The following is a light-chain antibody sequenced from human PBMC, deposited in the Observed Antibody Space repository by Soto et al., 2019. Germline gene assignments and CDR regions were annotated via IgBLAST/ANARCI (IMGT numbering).Light chain of an antibody. CDR3: QTWGTGIQVE. CDR2: VNSDGSH. Sequence: QPVLTQSPSASASLGASVRLTCTLSSGHSNYAIAWHQQQPEKGPRYLMKVNSDGSHSKGDGIPDRFSGSSSGAERYLTISSLQSEDEADYYCQTWGTGIQVEFGGGTKVTVL. J-gene: IGLJ2*01. CDR1: SGHSNYA. V-gene: IGLV4-69*01.